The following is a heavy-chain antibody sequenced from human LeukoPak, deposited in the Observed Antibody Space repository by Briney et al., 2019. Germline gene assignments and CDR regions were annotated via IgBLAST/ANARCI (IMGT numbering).Heavy chain of an antibody. V-gene: IGHV4-59*01. Sequence: SETLSLTCTVSGGSISSYYWSWIRQPPGKGLEWIWYIYYSGSTNYNPSLKSRVTISVDTSKNQFSLKLSSVTAADTAVYYCARGGSSGWYVDGYFDYWGQGTLVTVSS. CDR3: ARGGSSGWYVDGYFDY. J-gene: IGHJ4*02. CDR2: IYYSGST. D-gene: IGHD6-19*01. CDR1: GGSISSYY.